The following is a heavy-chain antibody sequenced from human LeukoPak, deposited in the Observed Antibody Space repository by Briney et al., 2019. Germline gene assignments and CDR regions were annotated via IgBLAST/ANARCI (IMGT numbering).Heavy chain of an antibody. CDR1: GGSISSYY. CDR2: IYYSGST. J-gene: IGHJ5*02. V-gene: IGHV4-59*12. Sequence: PSETLSLTCTVSGGSISSYYWSWIRQPPGKGLEWIGYIYYSGSTNYNPSLKSRVTISVDTSKNQFSLKLSSVTAADTAVYYCARDTRPYSSWYYYNEFDPWGQGTLVTVSS. CDR3: ARDTRPYSSWYYYNEFDP. D-gene: IGHD6-13*01.